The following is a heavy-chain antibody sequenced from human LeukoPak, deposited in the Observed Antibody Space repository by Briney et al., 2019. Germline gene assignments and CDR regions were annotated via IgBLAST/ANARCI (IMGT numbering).Heavy chain of an antibody. D-gene: IGHD2-2*02. V-gene: IGHV3-30*02. CDR3: AKDRDIVVVPAAIGGSLDY. CDR2: IRYDGSNK. J-gene: IGHJ4*02. Sequence: GGSLRLSCAASGFTFSSYGTHWVRQAPGKGLEWGASIRYDGSNKYYADSVKGRFTISRDNSKNTLYLQMNSLRAEDTAVYYCAKDRDIVVVPAAIGGSLDYWGQGTLVTASS. CDR1: GFTFSSYG.